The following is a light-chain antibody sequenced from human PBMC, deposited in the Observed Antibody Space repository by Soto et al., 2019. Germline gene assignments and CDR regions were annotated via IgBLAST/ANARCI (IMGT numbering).Light chain of an antibody. Sequence: DIEMTQSPSTLSASVGDKVTITCRASQSISSWLAWYQQKPGTAPQLLIYKASGLQSGVPSRFSGSGSGTEFTLTISSMQQPDFAAYYCQQYNSNPLTFGGGTKLEIK. CDR3: QQYNSNPLT. CDR1: QSISSW. CDR2: KAS. V-gene: IGKV1-5*03. J-gene: IGKJ4*01.